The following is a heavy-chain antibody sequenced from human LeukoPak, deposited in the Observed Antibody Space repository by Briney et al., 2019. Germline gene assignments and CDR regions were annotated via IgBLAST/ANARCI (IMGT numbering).Heavy chain of an antibody. CDR3: AKGLRFLEWPRDAFDI. J-gene: IGHJ3*02. D-gene: IGHD3-3*01. Sequence: GGSLRLSCAASGFTFSSYAMSWVRQAPGKGLEWVSAISGSGGSAYYADSVKGRFTISRDNSKNTLYLQMNSLRAEDTAVYYCAKGLRFLEWPRDAFDIWGQGTMVTVSS. CDR1: GFTFSSYA. CDR2: ISGSGGSA. V-gene: IGHV3-23*01.